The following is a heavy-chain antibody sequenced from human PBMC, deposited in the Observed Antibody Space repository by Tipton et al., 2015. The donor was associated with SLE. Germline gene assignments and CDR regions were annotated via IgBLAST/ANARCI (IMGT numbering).Heavy chain of an antibody. J-gene: IGHJ4*02. D-gene: IGHD3-10*01. CDR3: ARGSSYYGLGGDY. CDR1: AYSVSSAYY. Sequence: TLSLTCSVSAYSVSSAYYWGWIRQAPGKGLEWLGIVYHSGSTNYNPSLKSRVTISVDTSKNQFSLKLRSVTAADTAVYYCARGSSYYGLGGDYWGQGTLVTVSS. CDR2: VYHSGST. V-gene: IGHV4-38-2*02.